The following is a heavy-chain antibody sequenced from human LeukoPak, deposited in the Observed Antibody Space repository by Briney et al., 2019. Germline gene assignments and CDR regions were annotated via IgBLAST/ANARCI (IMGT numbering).Heavy chain of an antibody. CDR1: AFIVPSYA. V-gene: IGHV3-23*01. CDR3: AKSDYGDDFDF. Sequence: GGSLRLSHAADAFIVPSYAMRWVRQAPGKGLEWVSAISGSGGSTYYADSVKGRLTISRDNSKHTLFLEMNRLRAEDTDVNYVAKSDYGDDFDFWGQGTLVTVSS. CDR2: ISGSGGST. D-gene: IGHD4-17*01. J-gene: IGHJ4*02.